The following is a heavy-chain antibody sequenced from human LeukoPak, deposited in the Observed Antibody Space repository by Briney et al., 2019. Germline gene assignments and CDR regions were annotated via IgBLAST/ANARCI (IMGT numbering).Heavy chain of an antibody. CDR2: IIPIFGTA. V-gene: IGHV1-69*13. D-gene: IGHD6-13*01. CDR3: AVDLPRTAAGTDY. J-gene: IGHJ4*02. Sequence: SVKVSCKASGGTFSSYAISWVQQAPGQGLEWMGGIIPIFGTANYAQKFQGRATITADESTSTAYMELSSLRSEDTAVYYCAVDLPRTAAGTDYWGQGTLVTVSS. CDR1: GGTFSSYA.